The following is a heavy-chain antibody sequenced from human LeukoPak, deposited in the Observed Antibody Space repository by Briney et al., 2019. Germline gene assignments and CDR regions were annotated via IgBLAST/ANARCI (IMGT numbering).Heavy chain of an antibody. CDR3: AKDHGDYSFDY. CDR2: IHTSGST. CDR1: GXSISSYY. J-gene: IGHJ4*02. V-gene: IGHV4-4*07. D-gene: IGHD4-17*01. Sequence: SETLSLTCTVSGXSISSYYWSWIRQPAGKGLEWIGRIHTSGSTNSNPSLKSRVTMSVDTSKNQFSLKLSSVTAADTAVYYCAKDHGDYSFDYWGLGTLVTVSS.